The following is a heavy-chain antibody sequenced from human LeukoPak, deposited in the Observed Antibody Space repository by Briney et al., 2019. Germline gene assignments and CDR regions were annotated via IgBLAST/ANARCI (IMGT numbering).Heavy chain of an antibody. CDR2: ISYDGSNK. J-gene: IGHJ6*03. V-gene: IGHV3-30*04. CDR1: GFTFSSYA. D-gene: IGHD2-2*01. Sequence: PGGSLRLSCAASGFTFSSYAMHWVRQAPGKGLEWVAVISYDGSNKYYADSVKGRFTISRDNSKNTLYLQMNSLRAEDTAVYYCARGVIEVPAASHYYYYYYMDVWGKGTTVTVSS. CDR3: ARGVIEVPAASHYYYYYYMDV.